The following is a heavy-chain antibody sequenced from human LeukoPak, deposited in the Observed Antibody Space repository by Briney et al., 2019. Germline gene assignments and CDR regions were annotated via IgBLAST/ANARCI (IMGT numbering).Heavy chain of an antibody. CDR2: ISSSSSYI. J-gene: IGHJ4*02. D-gene: IGHD2-2*01. Sequence: GGSLRLSCAPSGFTFSSYSMNWVRQPPGKGLEWVSSISSSSSYIYYADSVKGRFTISRDNAKNSLYLQMNSLRAEDTAVYYCASEIVVVPAAKDYWGQGTLVTVSS. CDR1: GFTFSSYS. V-gene: IGHV3-21*01. CDR3: ASEIVVVPAAKDY.